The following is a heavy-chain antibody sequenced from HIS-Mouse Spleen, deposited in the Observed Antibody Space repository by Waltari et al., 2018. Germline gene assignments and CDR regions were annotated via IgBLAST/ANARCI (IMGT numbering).Heavy chain of an antibody. CDR1: GGSISSSSYY. CDR2: IYYSGLP. J-gene: IGHJ2*01. Sequence: QLQLQESGPGLVKPSETLSLTCTVSGGSISSSSYYWGGIRQPPGKGLEWIGSIYYSGLPYYNPSLKSRVTLSVATSKHQFSLKLSSVTAADTAVYYCAREIPYSSSWYDWYFDLWGRGPLVTVSS. CDR3: AREIPYSSSWYDWYFDL. D-gene: IGHD6-13*01. V-gene: IGHV4-39*07.